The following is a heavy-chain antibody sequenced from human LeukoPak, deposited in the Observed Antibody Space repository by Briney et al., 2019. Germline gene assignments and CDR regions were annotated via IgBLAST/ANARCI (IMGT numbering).Heavy chain of an antibody. V-gene: IGHV1-46*01. J-gene: IGHJ5*02. CDR1: GYTFTSYY. CDR3: ARVGRNRYYSDRSGYLGGWFDP. D-gene: IGHD3-22*01. CDR2: INTSGGST. Sequence: ASVKVSCKASGYTFTSYYMHWVRQAPGQGLEWMGIINTSGGSTSYAQKFQGRVTMNRDISTSTVYMELSSLRSDDTAVYYCARVGRNRYYSDRSGYLGGWFDPWGQGTLVTVSS.